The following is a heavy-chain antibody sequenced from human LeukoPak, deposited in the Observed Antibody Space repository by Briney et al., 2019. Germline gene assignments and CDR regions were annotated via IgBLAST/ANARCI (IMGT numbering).Heavy chain of an antibody. CDR1: GFTFSSYA. D-gene: IGHD3-10*01. Sequence: PGGSLRLSCAASGFTFSSYAMSWVRQAPGKGLEWVSAISGSGGSTYYADSVKGRFTISRDNSKNTLYLQVNSLRAEDTAGYYCASGRGRASDYYYGMDVWGQGTTVTVSS. V-gene: IGHV3-23*01. CDR2: ISGSGGST. J-gene: IGHJ6*02. CDR3: ASGRGRASDYYYGMDV.